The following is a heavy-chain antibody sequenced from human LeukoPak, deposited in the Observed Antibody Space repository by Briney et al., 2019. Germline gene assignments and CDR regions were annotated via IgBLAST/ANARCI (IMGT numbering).Heavy chain of an antibody. J-gene: IGHJ3*02. V-gene: IGHV3-66*01. CDR1: GFTVSSNY. D-gene: IGHD5-12*01. Sequence: GGSLRLSCAASGFTVSSNYMSWVRQAPGKGLEWVSVIYSGGSTYYADSVKGRFTISRDNSMNTLYLQMNSLRAEDTAVYYCARGYSSYAFDIWGQGTMVTVSS. CDR2: IYSGGST. CDR3: ARGYSSYAFDI.